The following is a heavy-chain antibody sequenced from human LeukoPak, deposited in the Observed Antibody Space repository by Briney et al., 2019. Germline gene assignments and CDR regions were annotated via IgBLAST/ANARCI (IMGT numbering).Heavy chain of an antibody. CDR3: ARDAVTYDAFDI. CDR2: VFYSGST. D-gene: IGHD2-21*02. Sequence: SETLSLTCTVSGGSITNYYWNWIRQPPGKGLEWIGYVFYSGSTNYNPSLKSRVTISVDKSKNQFSLKVTSVTAADTALYYCARDAVTYDAFDIWGQGTMVTVSS. CDR1: GGSITNYY. V-gene: IGHV4-59*01. J-gene: IGHJ3*02.